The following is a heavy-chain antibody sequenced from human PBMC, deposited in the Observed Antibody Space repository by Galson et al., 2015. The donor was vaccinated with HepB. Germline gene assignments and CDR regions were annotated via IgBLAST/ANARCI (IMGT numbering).Heavy chain of an antibody. V-gene: IGHV1-2*02. CDR1: GYAFTAHY. J-gene: IGHJ4*02. CDR3: ARDPENYFDSSGYRPPDY. Sequence: SVKVSCKASGYAFTAHYMHWVRQAPGQGLEWMGWINANNGDRNYAQKFQGRVTMTGDTSITTVYMELTRLTSNDTAVYYCARDPENYFDSSGYRPPDYWGQGTLVTVSS. D-gene: IGHD3-22*01. CDR2: INANNGDR.